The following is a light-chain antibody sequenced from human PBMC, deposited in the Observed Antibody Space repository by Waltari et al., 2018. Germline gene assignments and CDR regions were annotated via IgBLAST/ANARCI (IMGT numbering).Light chain of an antibody. CDR2: HKSDSDK. Sequence: QAVLTQPSSLSASPGASASLTCTLRSGINVATYRIYWYQQKPGSPPQYLLRHKSDSDKQQGSGVPSRCSGSKDASAKAGILLISGLQSEDEADYYCMIWHSSAVVFGGGTKLTVL. J-gene: IGLJ2*01. CDR3: MIWHSSAVV. CDR1: SGINVATYR. V-gene: IGLV5-45*02.